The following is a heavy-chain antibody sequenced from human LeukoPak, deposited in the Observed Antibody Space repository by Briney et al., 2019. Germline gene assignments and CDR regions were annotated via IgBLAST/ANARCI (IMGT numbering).Heavy chain of an antibody. CDR3: ARSLYYYDSSGSEY. J-gene: IGHJ4*02. CDR1: GFTSSSYS. Sequence: PGGSLRLSCAASGFTSSSYSMNWVRQAPGKELEWVSSISSSSSYIYYADSVKGRFTISRDNAKNSLYLQMNSLRAEDTAVYYCARSLYYYDSSGSEYWGQGTLVTVSS. V-gene: IGHV3-21*01. CDR2: ISSSSSYI. D-gene: IGHD3-22*01.